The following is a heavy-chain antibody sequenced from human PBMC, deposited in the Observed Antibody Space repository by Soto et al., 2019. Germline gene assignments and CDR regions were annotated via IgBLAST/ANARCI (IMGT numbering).Heavy chain of an antibody. D-gene: IGHD6-13*01. J-gene: IGHJ4*02. Sequence: EVQLVESGGGLVKPGGSLRLSCAAFGFTFSSYSMNWVRQAPGKGLEWVSSISSSSSYIYYADSMKGRFTISRDNAKNSLYLQMNSLRAEDTAVYYCASTKYSSSKDFDYWGQGTLVTVSS. CDR1: GFTFSSYS. V-gene: IGHV3-21*01. CDR2: ISSSSSYI. CDR3: ASTKYSSSKDFDY.